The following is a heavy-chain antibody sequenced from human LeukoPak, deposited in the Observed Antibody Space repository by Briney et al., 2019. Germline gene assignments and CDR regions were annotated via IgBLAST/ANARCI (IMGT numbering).Heavy chain of an antibody. V-gene: IGHV3-15*07. CDR1: GFTFSNAW. CDR2: IRSNSDGGTI. Sequence: GGSLRLSCATSGFTFSNAWMNWVRQAPGKGLEWVGRIRSNSDGGTIDYAAPVKGRFALSRDDSKNTLYLQMNSLQTEDTAVYYCATDFCDTTWGQGTLVTVSS. CDR3: ATDFCDTT. D-gene: IGHD2-2*01. J-gene: IGHJ5*02.